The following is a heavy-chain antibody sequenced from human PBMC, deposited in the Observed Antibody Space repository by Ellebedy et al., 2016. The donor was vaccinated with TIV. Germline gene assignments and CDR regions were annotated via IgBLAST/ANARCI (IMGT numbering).Heavy chain of an antibody. CDR1: GFNFRSYW. J-gene: IGHJ3*01. CDR3: ATDGSYGDFRSPAHAFVF. D-gene: IGHD4-17*01. V-gene: IGHV3-7*01. Sequence: GESLKISCAASGFNFRSYWMSWVRQAPGRGLEWVANINQDENQRYYVDSVEGRFTISRDNTESSLYLQMNSLRAEDTALYYCATDGSYGDFRSPAHAFVFWGQGTMVTVSS. CDR2: INQDENQR.